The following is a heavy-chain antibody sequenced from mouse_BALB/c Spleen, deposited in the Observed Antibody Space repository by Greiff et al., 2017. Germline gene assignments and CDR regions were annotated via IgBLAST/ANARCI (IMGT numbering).Heavy chain of an antibody. CDR2: ISYSGST. D-gene: IGHD2-1*01. CDR1: GYSITSDYA. CDR3: ARSGYGNYDYYAMDY. V-gene: IGHV3-2*02. Sequence: EVKLQESGPGLVKPSQSLSLTCTVTGYSITSDYAWNWIRQFPGNKLEWMGYISYSGSTSYNPSLKSRISITRDTSKNQFFLQLNSVTTEDTATYYCARSGYGNYDYYAMDYWGQGTSVTVSS. J-gene: IGHJ4*01.